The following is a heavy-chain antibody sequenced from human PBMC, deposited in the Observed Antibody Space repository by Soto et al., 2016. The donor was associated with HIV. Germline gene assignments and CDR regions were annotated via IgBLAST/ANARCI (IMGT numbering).Heavy chain of an antibody. CDR1: GYTFTTYG. Sequence: QVQLVQPGAEVKKPGASVKVSCKASGYTFTTYGISWVRQAPGQGLEWMGWISAYTGNTNYAQKLQGRVTMTTDTSTSTAYMELRSLISDDTAVYYCARGWGSAYYSAFDIWGQGTMVTVSS. J-gene: IGHJ3*02. V-gene: IGHV1-18*01. CDR2: ISAYTGNT. D-gene: IGHD3-22*01. CDR3: ARGWGSAYYSAFDI.